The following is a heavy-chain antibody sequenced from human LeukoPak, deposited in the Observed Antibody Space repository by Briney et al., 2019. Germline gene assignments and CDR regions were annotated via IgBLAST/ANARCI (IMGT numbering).Heavy chain of an antibody. D-gene: IGHD1-1*01. J-gene: IGHJ4*02. CDR2: GYYSGST. V-gene: IGHV4-59*01. CDR1: GGSISSYY. CDR3: ARWNRLIDH. Sequence: SETLSLTCTVSGGSISSYYWSWIRQPPGKGLEWIGYGYYSGSTNYNPSLKSRVTISVDTSKNQFSLKVRSVTAADTAVYYCARWNRLIDHWGQGTLVTVSS.